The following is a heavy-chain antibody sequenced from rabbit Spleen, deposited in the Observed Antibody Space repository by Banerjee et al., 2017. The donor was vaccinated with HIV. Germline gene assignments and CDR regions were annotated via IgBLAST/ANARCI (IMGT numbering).Heavy chain of an antibody. J-gene: IGHJ6*01. V-gene: IGHV1S45*01. CDR1: GFSFSSSYY. D-gene: IGHD3-1*01. Sequence: QEQLVESGGDLVQPEGSLTLTCTASGFSFSSSYYMCWVRQAPGKGLEWIACIYAGSSGSTYYASWAKGRFTISKTSSTTVDLKMTSLTVADTATYFCAKDLPGAIGWNFDLWGPGTLGTVS. CDR3: AKDLPGAIGWNFDL. CDR2: IYAGSSGST.